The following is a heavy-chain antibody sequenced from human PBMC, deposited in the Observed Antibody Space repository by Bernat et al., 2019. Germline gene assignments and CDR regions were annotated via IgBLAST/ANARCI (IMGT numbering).Heavy chain of an antibody. Sequence: EVQLLESGGGLVQPGGSLRLSCVGSGLTFSTYAMSWVRQTPGKGLYWVSAISAGTGPDSTHYGDSVRGRFTISRDDSKNTVYLQMNTLTPEDTGLYYCTGGDGLAYSYYFDYWGQGVMVTVSS. CDR2: ISAGTGPDST. CDR1: GLTFSTYA. V-gene: IGHV3-23*01. D-gene: IGHD4-4*01. J-gene: IGHJ4*02. CDR3: TGGDGLAYSYYFDY.